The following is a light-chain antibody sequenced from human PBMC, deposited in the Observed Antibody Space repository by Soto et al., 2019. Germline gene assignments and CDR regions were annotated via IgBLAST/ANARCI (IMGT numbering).Light chain of an antibody. V-gene: IGKV3-20*01. CDR2: GAF. CDR1: KSISSNY. CDR3: QQYGTSPWT. Sequence: EIVLTQSPGTLSLSPGERATLSCRASKSISSNYLAWYQQKPGQAPRLLIYGAFSRAVGIPDNFSGSGSGTDFTLTIYRLEPEDFAVYHCQQYGTSPWTFGQGTKVEIK. J-gene: IGKJ1*01.